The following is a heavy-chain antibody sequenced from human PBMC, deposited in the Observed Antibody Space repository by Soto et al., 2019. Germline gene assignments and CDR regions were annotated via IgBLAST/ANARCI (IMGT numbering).Heavy chain of an antibody. Sequence: SETLSLTCTVSSGSISSGGYYWSWIRQHPGKGLEWIGYIYYSGSTYYNPSLKSRVTISVDTSKNQFSLKLSSVTAADTAVYYCARVPLMVYAILMRPIEYYYGMDVWGKGTTVTVSS. J-gene: IGHJ6*04. CDR1: SGSISSGGYY. CDR3: ARVPLMVYAILMRPIEYYYGMDV. V-gene: IGHV4-31*03. CDR2: IYYSGST. D-gene: IGHD2-8*01.